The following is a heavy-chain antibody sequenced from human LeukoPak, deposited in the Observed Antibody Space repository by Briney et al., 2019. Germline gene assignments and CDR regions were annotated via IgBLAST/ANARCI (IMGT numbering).Heavy chain of an antibody. CDR3: AKDSSGSYYYFDY. CDR1: GFTFSSYA. Sequence: GGSLTLFCAASGFTFSSYAVSWLRQAPGKGVEWVSSISGSGGSTYYADPVKGRLTISRDNYKNTLYLQMNSRSAQDPAVYYCAKDSSGSYYYFDYWGQGNLVTVSS. CDR2: ISGSGGST. D-gene: IGHD1-26*01. J-gene: IGHJ4*02. V-gene: IGHV3-23*01.